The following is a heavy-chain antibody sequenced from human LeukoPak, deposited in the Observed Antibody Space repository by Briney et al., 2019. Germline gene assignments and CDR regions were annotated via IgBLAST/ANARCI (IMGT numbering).Heavy chain of an antibody. V-gene: IGHV4-59*01. J-gene: IGHJ3*02. Sequence: SETLSLTCTVSGGSISSYYWSWIRQPPGKGLEWIGYIYYSGSTNYNPSLKSRVTISVDTSKNQFSLKLSSVTAADTAVYYCAKDQWLVRDAFDIWGQGTMVTVSS. D-gene: IGHD6-19*01. CDR3: AKDQWLVRDAFDI. CDR1: GGSISSYY. CDR2: IYYSGST.